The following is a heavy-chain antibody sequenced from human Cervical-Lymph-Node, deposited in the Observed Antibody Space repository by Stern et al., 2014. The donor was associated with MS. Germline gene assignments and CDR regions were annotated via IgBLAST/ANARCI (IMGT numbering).Heavy chain of an antibody. Sequence: EVQLEESGGGLVQPGRSLRLSCATSGFTFDDFAMHWVRQAPGKGLEWVSSISRNSGSIAYADSVQGRFTISRDNAKNSLYLQMNSLRAEDTALYYCAKGSVTIFGVVTVWGQGSLVTVSS. V-gene: IGHV3-9*01. CDR2: ISRNSGSI. CDR1: GFTFDDFA. D-gene: IGHD3-3*01. CDR3: AKGSVTIFGVVTV. J-gene: IGHJ4*02.